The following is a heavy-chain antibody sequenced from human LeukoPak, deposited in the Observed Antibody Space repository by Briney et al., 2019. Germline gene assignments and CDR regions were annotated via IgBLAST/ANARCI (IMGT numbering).Heavy chain of an antibody. CDR1: GYTFTGYY. V-gene: IGHV1-2*02. CDR3: ARALPGCDRTNCYGLDY. J-gene: IGHJ4*02. Sequence: GASVKVSCKASGYTFTGYYMHWVRQAPGQGLEWMGWINPNSGGTSYAQKFQGRVTMTRDTSISTAYMELSRLRSDDTAVYYCARALPGCDRTNCYGLDYWGQGTLVTVSS. D-gene: IGHD2-2*01. CDR2: INPNSGGT.